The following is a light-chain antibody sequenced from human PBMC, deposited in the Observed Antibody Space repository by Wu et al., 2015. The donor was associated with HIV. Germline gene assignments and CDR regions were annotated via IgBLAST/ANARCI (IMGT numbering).Light chain of an antibody. CDR3: QQHSGTPFT. V-gene: IGKV3-15*01. Sequence: EVVMTQSPATLSVSPGERVTLSCRASESVTMSVVWYQQKPGQAPRLLIYGATTRATGVPARFSGSGYGTHFTLTISSLQPEDSATYYCQQHSGTPFTFGQGTKLEI. J-gene: IGKJ2*01. CDR2: GAT. CDR1: ESVTMS.